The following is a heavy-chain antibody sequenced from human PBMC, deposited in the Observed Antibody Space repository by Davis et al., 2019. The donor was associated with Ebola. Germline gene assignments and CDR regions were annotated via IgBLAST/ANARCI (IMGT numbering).Heavy chain of an antibody. CDR2: LYHGGGT. Sequence: MPSETLSLTCTVSGGYISGYYWSWIRQPPGKGLEWIGNLYHGGGTNYSPSLKSRLTISVDTSKNQFSLELSSVTAADTAVYYCARDSRWLVPGTYYYYGMDVWGQGTTVTVSS. D-gene: IGHD6-19*01. CDR3: ARDSRWLVPGTYYYYGMDV. J-gene: IGHJ6*02. CDR1: GGYISGYY. V-gene: IGHV4-59*01.